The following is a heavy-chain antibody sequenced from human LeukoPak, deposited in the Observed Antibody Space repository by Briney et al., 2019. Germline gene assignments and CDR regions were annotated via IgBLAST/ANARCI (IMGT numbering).Heavy chain of an antibody. Sequence: SETLSLTCTVSGYSINSGYYWGWIRQPPGKGLEWIGSIHHSGSTYYNPSLQSRVTISVDTSNNQFSLKLNSVTAADTAVYHCARDQYLDVLTGDRRYYFDYWGQGALVTVSS. V-gene: IGHV4-38-2*02. J-gene: IGHJ4*02. CDR2: IHHSGST. CDR1: GYSINSGYY. D-gene: IGHD3-9*01. CDR3: ARDQYLDVLTGDRRYYFDY.